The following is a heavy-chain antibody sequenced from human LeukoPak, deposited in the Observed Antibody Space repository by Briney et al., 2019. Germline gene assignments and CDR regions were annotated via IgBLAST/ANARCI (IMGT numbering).Heavy chain of an antibody. CDR1: GFTVSGSY. J-gene: IGHJ4*02. V-gene: IGHV3-53*01. CDR3: AKGYNYAYEY. Sequence: GGSLRLSCAASGFTVSGSYMSWVRQAPGKGLEWVSLIYSGGSTYYAASVKGRFTISRDNSKNTLYLQMNSLRPEDTAVYYCAKGYNYAYEYWGQGTLVTVSS. CDR2: IYSGGST. D-gene: IGHD5-18*01.